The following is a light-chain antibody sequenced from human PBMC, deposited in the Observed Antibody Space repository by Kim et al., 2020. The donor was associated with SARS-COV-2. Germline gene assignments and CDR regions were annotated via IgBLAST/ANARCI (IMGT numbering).Light chain of an antibody. J-gene: IGKJ4*01. CDR3: QQRSNWPPLT. Sequence: SPGEGAPLTCRASQSVSSYLAWYQQKPGQAPRLLIYDASNRATGIPARFSGSGSGTDFTLTISSLEPEDFAVYYCQQRSNWPPLTFGGGTKVDIK. V-gene: IGKV3-11*01. CDR2: DAS. CDR1: QSVSSY.